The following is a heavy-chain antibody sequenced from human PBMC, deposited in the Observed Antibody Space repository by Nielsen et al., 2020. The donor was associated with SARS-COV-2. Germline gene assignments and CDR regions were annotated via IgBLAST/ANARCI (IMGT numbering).Heavy chain of an antibody. CDR3: ARVGEFVVFNY. D-gene: IGHD3-16*01. CDR2: IYHSGST. Sequence: GSLRLSCAVSGGSISSSNWWSWVRQPPGKGLEWIGEIYHSGSTNYNPSLKSRVTISVDKSKNQFSLKLSSVTAADTAVYYCARVGEFVVFNYWGQGTLVTVSS. V-gene: IGHV4-4*02. J-gene: IGHJ4*02. CDR1: GGSISSSNW.